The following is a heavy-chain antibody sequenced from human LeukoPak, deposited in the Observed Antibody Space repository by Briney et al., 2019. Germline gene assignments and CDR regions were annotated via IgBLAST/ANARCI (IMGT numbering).Heavy chain of an antibody. V-gene: IGHV3-23*01. D-gene: IGHD2-15*01. Sequence: GGSLRLSCAASGFTFSSYAMSWVRQDPGKGLEWVSAISGSGGSTYYADSVKGRFTISRDNSKNTLYLQMNSLRAEDTAVYYCARGGSGRNSYYFDYWGQGTLVTVSS. CDR3: ARGGSGRNSYYFDY. CDR1: GFTFSSYA. CDR2: ISGSGGST. J-gene: IGHJ4*02.